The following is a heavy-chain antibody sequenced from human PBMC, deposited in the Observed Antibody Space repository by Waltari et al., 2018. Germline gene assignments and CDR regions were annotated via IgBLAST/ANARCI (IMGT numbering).Heavy chain of an antibody. CDR3: ARVPHDYGDNSGYFDL. Sequence: QVQLQESGPGLVKPSETLSLTCAVSGYSISSGYYWGWIRQPPGKGLEWIGIIYHSGSTYYNPSLKSRVTISVDTSKNQFSLKLSSVTAADTAVYYCARVPHDYGDNSGYFDLWGRGTLVTVSS. J-gene: IGHJ2*01. CDR2: IYHSGST. V-gene: IGHV4-38-2*01. CDR1: GYSISSGYY. D-gene: IGHD4-17*01.